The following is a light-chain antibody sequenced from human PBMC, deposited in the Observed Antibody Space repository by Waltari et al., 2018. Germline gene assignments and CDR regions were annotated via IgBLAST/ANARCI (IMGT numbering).Light chain of an antibody. V-gene: IGLV1-44*01. Sequence: QSVLTQPPSASGTPGQRVTISCSGSLSNIESNTVNWYRQLPETAPKLLSYGENPRPSWGPDRCSGSKSGTSASLAISGLQSADEADYYCAGWDDSLNGPVFGGGTKLTVL. J-gene: IGLJ3*02. CDR2: GEN. CDR1: LSNIESNT. CDR3: AGWDDSLNGPV.